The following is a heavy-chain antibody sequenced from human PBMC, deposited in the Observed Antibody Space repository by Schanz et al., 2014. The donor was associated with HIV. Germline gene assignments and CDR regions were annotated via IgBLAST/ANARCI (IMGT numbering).Heavy chain of an antibody. CDR3: ARGTDDFPPDS. CDR1: GDSISTYY. J-gene: IGHJ4*02. CDR2: IYQSGGT. V-gene: IGHV4-59*12. Sequence: QVQLQESGPGLLKPSETLSLTCTVSGDSISTYYWSWIRQAPGRGLEWIGEIYQSGGTDYSPSFKSRITISVDTAKNQVSLNLKSMTAADTAVYYCARGTDDFPPDSWGQGTQVIVSS. D-gene: IGHD3-3*01.